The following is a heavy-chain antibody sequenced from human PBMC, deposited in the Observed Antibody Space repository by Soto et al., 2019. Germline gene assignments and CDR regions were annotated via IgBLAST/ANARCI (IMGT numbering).Heavy chain of an antibody. J-gene: IGHJ6*02. V-gene: IGHV1-69*01. CDR1: GDTFKNCV. D-gene: IGHD3-10*01. CDR3: AAELGFGNLSVV. Sequence: QVQVVQSGVEVRRPGSSVKVSCKASGDTFKNCVISWVRQAPGQGLGWMGGIIPLFGTTDFAQRFQGRLTIRTDESTTTAYMELSRLRSEVTATYSCAAELGFGNLSVVWGQGTTVIVSS. CDR2: IIPLFGTT.